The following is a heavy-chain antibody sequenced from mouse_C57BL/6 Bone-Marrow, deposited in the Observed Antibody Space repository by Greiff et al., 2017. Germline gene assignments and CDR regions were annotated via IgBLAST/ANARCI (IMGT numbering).Heavy chain of an antibody. CDR3: ARPSSYYGSSFWCAY. J-gene: IGHJ3*01. Sequence: VQLQQSGPELVKPGASVKISCKASGYSFTDYNMNWVKQSNGTSLEWIGVINPNYGTPSYNQKFKGKATLTVDQSSSTAYMQLNSLTSEDAAVYYCARPSSYYGSSFWCAYWGQGTLVTVSA. V-gene: IGHV1-39*01. CDR1: GYSFTDYN. CDR2: INPNYGTP. D-gene: IGHD1-1*01.